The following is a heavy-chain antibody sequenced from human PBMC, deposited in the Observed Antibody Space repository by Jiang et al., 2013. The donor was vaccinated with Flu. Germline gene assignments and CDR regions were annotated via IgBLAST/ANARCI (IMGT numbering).Heavy chain of an antibody. J-gene: IGHJ4*02. Sequence: SGFTFSSYWMSWVRQAPGKGLEWVANIKQDGSEKYYVDSVKGRFTISRDNAKNSLYLQMNSLRAEDTAVYYCASLLPNPDYGGTHDYWGQGTLVTVSS. CDR2: IKQDGSEK. CDR3: ASLLPNPDYGGTHDY. V-gene: IGHV3-7*01. CDR1: GFTFSSYW. D-gene: IGHD4-23*01.